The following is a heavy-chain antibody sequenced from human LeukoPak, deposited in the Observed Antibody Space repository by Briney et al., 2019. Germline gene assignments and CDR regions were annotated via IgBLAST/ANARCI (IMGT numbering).Heavy chain of an antibody. V-gene: IGHV4-30-4*08. D-gene: IGHD3-16*01. CDR3: ARLFLGELYFDY. Sequence: SETLSLTCTVSGGSISSGDYYWSWIRQPPGKGLEWIGYIYYSGSTYYNPSLKSRVTISVGTSKNQFSLKLSSVTAADTAVYYCARLFLGELYFDYWGQGTLVTVSS. J-gene: IGHJ4*02. CDR2: IYYSGST. CDR1: GGSISSGDYY.